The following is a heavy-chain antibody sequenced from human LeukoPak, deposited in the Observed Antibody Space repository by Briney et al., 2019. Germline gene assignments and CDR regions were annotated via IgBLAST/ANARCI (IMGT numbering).Heavy chain of an antibody. V-gene: IGHV4-59*11. CDR2: VYYSGST. CDR1: GGSISSHY. CDR3: ASSQSIYYYGLDV. Sequence: SETLSLTCTVSGGSISSHYWSWIRQPPGKGLEWIGYVYYSGSTNYNPSFKSRVTISEDTSKNQFSLKLTSVTAADTAVYYCASSQSIYYYGLDVWGQGTLVTVSS. J-gene: IGHJ6*02.